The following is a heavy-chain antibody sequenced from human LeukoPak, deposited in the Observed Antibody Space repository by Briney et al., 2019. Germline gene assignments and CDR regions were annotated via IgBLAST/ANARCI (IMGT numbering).Heavy chain of an antibody. J-gene: IGHJ4*02. CDR1: GFTFSSYA. CDR2: ISGSGGST. D-gene: IGHD2-2*01. V-gene: IGHV3-23*01. CDR3: AKDKLVVVPAAIRGLFDY. Sequence: GGSLRLSCAASGFTFSSYAMSWVRQAPGKGLEWVSAISGSGGSTYYADSVKGRFTISRDNSKNTLYLQMNSLRAEDTAVYYCAKDKLVVVPAAIRGLFDYWGQGTLVTVSS.